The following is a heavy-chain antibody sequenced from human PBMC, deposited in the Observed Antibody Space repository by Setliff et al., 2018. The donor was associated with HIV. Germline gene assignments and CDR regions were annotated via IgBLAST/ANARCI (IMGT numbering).Heavy chain of an antibody. D-gene: IGHD3-3*01. CDR2: IYASGKT. J-gene: IGHJ4*02. CDR1: GDSLNTYY. V-gene: IGHV4-4*07. CDR3: ARGNNDLESFDY. Sequence: SETLSLTCNVSGDSLNTYYWSWIRQSGGKGLEWIGRIYASGKTTFNPSLKSRVRMSVDTSKNQFSLKLTSVTASDTAVYYCARGNNDLESFDYWGQGAQVTVSS.